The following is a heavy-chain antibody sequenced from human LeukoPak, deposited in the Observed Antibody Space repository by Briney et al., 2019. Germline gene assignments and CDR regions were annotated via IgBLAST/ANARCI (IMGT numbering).Heavy chain of an antibody. CDR2: MNPNSGNT. CDR1: GYTFTSYG. CDR3: ASEAVVDYYYYGMDV. D-gene: IGHD6-19*01. J-gene: IGHJ6*02. Sequence: ASVKVSCKASGYTFTSYGISWVRQAPGQGLEWMGWMNPNSGNTGYAQKFQGRVTMTRNTSISTAYMELSSLRSEDTAVYYCASEAVVDYYYYGMDVWGQGTTVTVSS. V-gene: IGHV1-8*02.